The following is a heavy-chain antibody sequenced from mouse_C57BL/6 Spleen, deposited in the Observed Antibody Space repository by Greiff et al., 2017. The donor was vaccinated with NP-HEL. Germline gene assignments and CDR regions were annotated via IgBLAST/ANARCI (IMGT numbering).Heavy chain of an antibody. CDR3: AKRGVTTEYFDV. V-gene: IGHV2-3*01. CDR2: IWGDGST. Sequence: VMLVESGPGLVAPSQSLSITCTVSGFSLTSYGVSWVRQPSGKGLEWLGVIWGDGSTNYHSALISRPSISKDNSKSQVFLKLNSLQTDDTATYYCAKRGVTTEYFDVWGTGTTVTVSS. J-gene: IGHJ1*03. CDR1: GFSLTSYG. D-gene: IGHD2-2*01.